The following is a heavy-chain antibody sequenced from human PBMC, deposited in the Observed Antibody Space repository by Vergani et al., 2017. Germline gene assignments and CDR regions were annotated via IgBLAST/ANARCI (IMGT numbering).Heavy chain of an antibody. V-gene: IGHV3-9*01. CDR3: AKDIDVGPDGYYYYGMDV. CDR1: GFTFDDYA. CDR2: ISWNSGSI. D-gene: IGHD1-14*01. J-gene: IGHJ6*02. Sequence: EVQLVESGGGLVQPGRSLRLSCAASGFTFDDYAMHWVRQAPGKGLEWVSGISWNSGSIGYADSVKGRFTIARDNAKNSLYLQMNSLRAEDTALYYCAKDIDVGPDGYYYYGMDVWGQGTTVTVSS.